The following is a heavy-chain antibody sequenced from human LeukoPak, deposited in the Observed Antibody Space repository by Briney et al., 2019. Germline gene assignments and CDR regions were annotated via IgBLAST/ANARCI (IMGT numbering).Heavy chain of an antibody. V-gene: IGHV3-21*01. CDR1: GFTFSSYS. CDR2: ISSSSSYI. J-gene: IGHJ3*02. D-gene: IGHD3-22*01. CDR3: ARGGAYYDSDAFDI. Sequence: PGGSLRLSCAASGFTFSSYSMNWVRQAPGKGLEWVSSISSSSSYIYYADSVKGRFTISRDNAKNSLYLQMNSLRAEDTAVYYCARGGAYYDSDAFDIWGQGTMVTVSS.